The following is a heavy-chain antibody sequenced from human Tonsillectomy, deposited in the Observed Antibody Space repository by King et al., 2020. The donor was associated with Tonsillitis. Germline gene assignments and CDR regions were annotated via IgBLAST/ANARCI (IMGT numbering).Heavy chain of an antibody. CDR1: GFTFSSYA. J-gene: IGHJ3*02. CDR3: VTHDYGAEREAFDI. D-gene: IGHD4-17*01. Sequence: VQLVESGGGLVQPGGSLRLSCSASGFTFSSYAMHWVRQAPGKGLEYVSAISSIGGSTYYADSVKGRFTISRDNSKNTLYLQMSSLRAEDTAVYYCVTHDYGAEREAFDIWGQGTMVTVSS. V-gene: IGHV3-64D*06. CDR2: ISSIGGST.